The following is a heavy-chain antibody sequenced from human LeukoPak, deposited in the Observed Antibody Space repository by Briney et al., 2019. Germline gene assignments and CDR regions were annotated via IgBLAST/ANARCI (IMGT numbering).Heavy chain of an antibody. CDR2: IYYSGNT. J-gene: IGHJ4*02. Sequence: PPETLSLTCTVSGGSISGYYWSWIRQPPGKGLAWTGYIYYSGNTNYNPSLKSRVTISVDTSKNQFSLKLSSVTAADTAVYYCARGVYCGGDCYSRKRYYFDYWGQGTLVTVSS. CDR1: GGSISGYY. D-gene: IGHD2-21*02. CDR3: ARGVYCGGDCYSRKRYYFDY. V-gene: IGHV4-59*12.